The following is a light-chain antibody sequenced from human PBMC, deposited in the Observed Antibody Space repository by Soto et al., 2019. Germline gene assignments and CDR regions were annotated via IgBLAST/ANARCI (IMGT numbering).Light chain of an antibody. J-gene: IGLJ2*01. CDR1: GSDVGGYNY. Sequence: QSVLTQPASVSGSPGQSITISCTGTGSDVGGYNYVSWYQQHPGKAPKLMIYDVSNRPSGVSNRFSGSKSGNTASLTISGLQAEDEADYYCSSYTSSSPLFGGGTKLTVL. CDR2: DVS. CDR3: SSYTSSSPL. V-gene: IGLV2-14*01.